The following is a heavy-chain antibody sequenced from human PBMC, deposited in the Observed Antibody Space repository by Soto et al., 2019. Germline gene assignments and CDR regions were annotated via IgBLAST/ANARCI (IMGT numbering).Heavy chain of an antibody. D-gene: IGHD3-10*01. J-gene: IGHJ4*02. CDR1: GYTFTSYG. CDR2: ISAYNGNT. Sequence: QVQLVQSGAEVKKPGASVKVSCKASGYTFTSYGISWVRQAPGQGLEWMGWISAYNGNTNYAQKLQGRVTMTTDTPTITACMELRSPRPDDRAVYYCARAATGGGIDYWGLGTLVTVCS. CDR3: ARAATGGGIDY. V-gene: IGHV1-18*01.